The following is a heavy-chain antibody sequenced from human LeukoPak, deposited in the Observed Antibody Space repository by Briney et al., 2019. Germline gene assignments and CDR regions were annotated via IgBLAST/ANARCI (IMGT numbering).Heavy chain of an antibody. V-gene: IGHV2-5*02. Sequence: ESGPSLVKPTETLTLTCTSSGFSLNTRGVGVGWTRQAPVKALEWLALISRDDDKRYRPSPKSRLTITKDTSKNQVALTLANLDPVDTATYYCAHTGSAHGDDWFDPWGQGTLVTVSS. CDR1: GFSLNTRGVG. D-gene: IGHD7-27*01. CDR2: ISRDDDK. CDR3: AHTGSAHGDDWFDP. J-gene: IGHJ5*02.